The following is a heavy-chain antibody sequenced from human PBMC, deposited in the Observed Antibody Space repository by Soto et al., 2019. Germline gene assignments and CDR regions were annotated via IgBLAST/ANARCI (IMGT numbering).Heavy chain of an antibody. CDR2: IWYDGSNK. J-gene: IGHJ4*02. V-gene: IGHV3-33*01. Sequence: QVQLVESGGGVVQPGRSLRLSCATSGFTFSSYGMHWVRQAPGKGLEWVAVIWYDGSNKYYADSVKGRFTISRDNSKNTLYLQMNSLRAEDTAVYYCARDPDDYPDYWGQGTLVTVSS. CDR1: GFTFSSYG. CDR3: ARDPDDYPDY.